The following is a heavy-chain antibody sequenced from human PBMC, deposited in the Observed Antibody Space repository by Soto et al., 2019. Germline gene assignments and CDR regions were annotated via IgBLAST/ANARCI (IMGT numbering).Heavy chain of an antibody. CDR2: IYPGDSHS. J-gene: IGHJ3*02. CDR3: ARVKGLYVVVPAPNAFDI. CDR1: GYNFTSYW. Sequence: GESLKISCKGSGYNFTSYWIGWVRQMPGKGLEWMGIIYPGDSHSRYRVSFQGQAIISADRSISTAYLQWSSLKASDTAMYYCARVKGLYVVVPAPNAFDIWGRGTMVTVSS. D-gene: IGHD2-15*01. V-gene: IGHV5-51*01.